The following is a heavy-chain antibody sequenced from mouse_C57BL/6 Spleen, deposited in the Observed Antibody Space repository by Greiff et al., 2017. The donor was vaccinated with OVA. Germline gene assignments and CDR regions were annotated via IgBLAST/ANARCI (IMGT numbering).Heavy chain of an antibody. CDR2: INYDGSST. Sequence: EVKLMESEGGLVQPGSSMKLSCTASGFTFSDYYMAWVRQVPEKGLEWVANINYDGSSTYYQDSLKSRFIISRDNAKNKLYLQMSSLKSEYTATYYCERGVPYYYGSSPHAMDDWGQGTSVTVSS. CDR3: ERGVPYYYGSSPHAMDD. CDR1: GFTFSDYY. J-gene: IGHJ4*01. V-gene: IGHV5-16*01. D-gene: IGHD1-1*01.